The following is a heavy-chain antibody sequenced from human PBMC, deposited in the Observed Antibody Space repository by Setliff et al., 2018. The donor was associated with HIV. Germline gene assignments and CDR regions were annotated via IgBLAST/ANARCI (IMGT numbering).Heavy chain of an antibody. D-gene: IGHD3-22*01. CDR2: IYTNGST. Sequence: SETLSLTCIVSGGSISSYYWSWIRQPPGKELEWIGDIYTNGSTDYNPSLKSRVTISVDTSKKRFTLRLSSVTAADTAVYYCARHSGYYYDSSGYYPFDVWGQGTMVTVSS. J-gene: IGHJ3*01. CDR3: ARHSGYYYDSSGYYPFDV. CDR1: GGSISSYY. V-gene: IGHV4-4*09.